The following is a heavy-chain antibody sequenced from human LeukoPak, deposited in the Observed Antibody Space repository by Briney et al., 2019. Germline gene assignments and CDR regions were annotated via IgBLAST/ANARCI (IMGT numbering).Heavy chain of an antibody. V-gene: IGHV3-11*04. Sequence: GGSPRLSCVASGFTFSDYYMTWIRQAPGKGLEYVSHISRSGSSLYYGDSVTGRFTISRDNAKNSLYLQMNSLRAEDTAVYYCANLIVGATGDAFDIWGQGTMVTVSS. CDR2: ISRSGSSL. CDR3: ANLIVGATGDAFDI. J-gene: IGHJ3*02. D-gene: IGHD1-26*01. CDR1: GFTFSDYY.